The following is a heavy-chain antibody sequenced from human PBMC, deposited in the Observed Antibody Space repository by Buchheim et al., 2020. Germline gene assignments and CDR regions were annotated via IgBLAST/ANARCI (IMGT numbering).Heavy chain of an antibody. D-gene: IGHD2-2*01. Sequence: QVQLQESGPGLVKPSQTLSLTCTVSGGSISSGGYYWSWIRQHPGKGLEWIGYIYYSGSTYYNPSLKSRVTISVDTSKSQFSLKLSSVTAADTAVYYCARGDCSSTSCYMGLFDYWGQGTL. V-gene: IGHV4-31*03. CDR1: GGSISSGGYY. CDR3: ARGDCSSTSCYMGLFDY. J-gene: IGHJ4*02. CDR2: IYYSGST.